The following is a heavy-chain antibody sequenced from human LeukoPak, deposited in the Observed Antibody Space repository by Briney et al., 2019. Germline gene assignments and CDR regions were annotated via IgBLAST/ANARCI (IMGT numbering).Heavy chain of an antibody. CDR2: IIPIFGTA. Sequence: SVKVSCKASGGTFSSYAISWVRQAPGQGLEWMGGIIPIFGTANYAQKLQGRVTMTTDTSTSTAYMEPRSLRSDDTAVYYCARDKWEWFPHDAFDIWGQGTMVTVSS. D-gene: IGHD3-3*01. J-gene: IGHJ3*02. CDR3: ARDKWEWFPHDAFDI. CDR1: GGTFSSYA. V-gene: IGHV1-69*05.